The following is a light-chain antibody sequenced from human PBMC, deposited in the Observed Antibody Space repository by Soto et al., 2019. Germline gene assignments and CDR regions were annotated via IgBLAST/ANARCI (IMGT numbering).Light chain of an antibody. V-gene: IGKV1-5*01. CDR3: QQYNTFWT. CDR1: QSLNSG. CDR2: DAS. Sequence: DIQMTQSPSTLSASVGDRVTITCRASQSLNSGLAWYQQKPGKAPNLLIYDASTLERGVPSRFSGTGSGTEFTLTISSLQPDDSATYYCQQYNTFWTFGQGTKVDIK. J-gene: IGKJ1*01.